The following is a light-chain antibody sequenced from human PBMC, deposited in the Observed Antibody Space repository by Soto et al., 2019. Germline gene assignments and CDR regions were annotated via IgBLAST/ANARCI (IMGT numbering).Light chain of an antibody. J-gene: IGKJ4*01. V-gene: IGKV3-20*01. CDR1: QSVSSSY. CDR3: QQYGSSLLT. CDR2: GAS. Sequence: VLTQSPGTLSLSPGERATLSCRVSQSVSSSYLAWYQQKPGQAPRLLIYGASSRATGIPDRFSGSGSGTDFTLTISRLEPEDFAVYYCQQYGSSLLTFGGGTKVDIK.